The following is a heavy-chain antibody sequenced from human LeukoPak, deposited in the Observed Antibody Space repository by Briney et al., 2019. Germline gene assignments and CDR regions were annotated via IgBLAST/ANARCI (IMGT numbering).Heavy chain of an antibody. J-gene: IGHJ4*02. CDR2: ISSSGGST. Sequence: GGSLRLSCTASGFTFRTYAMSWVRQAPGKGLEWVSAISSSGGSTYYADSVKGRFTISRDNSKNTLFLQMNSLRAEDTAVYYCANVYSLNYWGQGTLVTVSS. CDR3: ANVYSLNY. V-gene: IGHV3-23*01. CDR1: GFTFRTYA. D-gene: IGHD2-21*01.